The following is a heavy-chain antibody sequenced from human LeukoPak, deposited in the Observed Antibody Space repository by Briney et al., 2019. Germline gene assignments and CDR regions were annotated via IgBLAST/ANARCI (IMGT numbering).Heavy chain of an antibody. CDR3: ASLREGMPAAD. CDR2: IYYRGNT. Sequence: SETLSLTCTVSRGSISSTTYHWGWIRQPPGKGLEWIGSIYYRGNTYYNPSLKSRLTISVDTSRNQFTLKLNSVTAADTAVYFCASLREGMPAADWGQGTLVTVSS. D-gene: IGHD2-2*01. CDR1: RGSISSTTYH. J-gene: IGHJ4*02. V-gene: IGHV4-39*01.